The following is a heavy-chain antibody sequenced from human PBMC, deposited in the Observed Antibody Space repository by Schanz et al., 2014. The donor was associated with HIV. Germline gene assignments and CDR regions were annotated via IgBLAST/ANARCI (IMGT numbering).Heavy chain of an antibody. CDR2: IGYDGSNI. V-gene: IGHV3-33*08. J-gene: IGHJ5*02. CDR1: GFTFSSYE. D-gene: IGHD1-1*01. Sequence: VQLVESGGGLVKPGRSLRLSCAASGFTFSSYEMHWVRQAPGKGLEWVAIIGYDGSNIYYAASVKGRFTVSRDNSRNTNTLYLQMNSLRAEDTAVYYCARDQGTTWISGGNWFAPWGQGTLVTVSS. CDR3: ARDQGTTWISGGNWFAP.